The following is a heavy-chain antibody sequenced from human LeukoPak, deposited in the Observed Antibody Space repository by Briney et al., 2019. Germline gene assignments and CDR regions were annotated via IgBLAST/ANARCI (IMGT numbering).Heavy chain of an antibody. V-gene: IGHV3-48*03. CDR1: GFTFSSYE. J-gene: IGHJ4*02. Sequence: GVSLRLSCAASGFTFSSYEMTWVRQAPGKGLEWISYISSSGSAIYYADSVKGRFTISRDNAKNSLYLQMNSLRAEDTAVYYCARDYNFDYWGQGTLVTVSS. CDR2: ISSSGSAI. CDR3: ARDYNFDY.